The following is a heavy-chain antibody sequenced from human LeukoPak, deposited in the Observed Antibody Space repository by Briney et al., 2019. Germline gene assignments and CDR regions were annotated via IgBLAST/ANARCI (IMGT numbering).Heavy chain of an antibody. V-gene: IGHV1-24*01. CDR2: FDPEDGET. CDR1: GYTLTELS. J-gene: IGHJ4*02. Sequence: ASVKVSCKVSGYTLTELSMHWMRQAPGKGLEWMGGFDPEDGETIYAQKFQGRVTMTEDTSTDTAYMELSSLRSEDTAVYYCATASLGLVATAQDYWGQGTLVTVSS. D-gene: IGHD5-12*01. CDR3: ATASLGLVATAQDY.